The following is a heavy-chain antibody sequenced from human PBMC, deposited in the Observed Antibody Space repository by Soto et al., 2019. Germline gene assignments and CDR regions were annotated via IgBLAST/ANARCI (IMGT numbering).Heavy chain of an antibody. Sequence: QVQLVESGGGVVQPGRSLRLSCAASGFTFSSYGMHWVRQAPGKGLEWVAVIWYDGSNKYYADSVKGRFTISRDNSKNTLYLQMNSLRAEDTAVYYCARDLYGEETYGMDVWGQGTTVTVSS. D-gene: IGHD4-17*01. CDR2: IWYDGSNK. V-gene: IGHV3-33*01. CDR1: GFTFSSYG. CDR3: ARDLYGEETYGMDV. J-gene: IGHJ6*02.